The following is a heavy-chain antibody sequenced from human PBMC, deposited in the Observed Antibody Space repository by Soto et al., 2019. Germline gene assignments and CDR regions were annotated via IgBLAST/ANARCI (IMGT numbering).Heavy chain of an antibody. V-gene: IGHV1-24*01. D-gene: IGHD4-17*01. CDR1: GYTLTELS. J-gene: IGHJ1*01. CDR2: FDPEDGET. CDR3: ATDGADYGDYVRYFQH. Sequence: ASVKVSCKVSGYTLTELSMHWVRQAPGKGLEWMGGFDPEDGETIYAQKFQGRVTMTEDTSTDTAYMELSSLRSEDTAVYYCATDGADYGDYVRYFQHWGQGTLVTVSS.